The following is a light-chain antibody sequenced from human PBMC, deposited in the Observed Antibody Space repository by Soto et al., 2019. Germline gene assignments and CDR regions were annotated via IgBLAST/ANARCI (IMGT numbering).Light chain of an antibody. V-gene: IGKV1-27*01. CDR2: AAF. CDR3: QQYYSYPLT. CDR1: MPISNY. J-gene: IGKJ4*01. Sequence: DIQLTQSPSSLSASLGDRASITCRSSMPISNYLAWYQQKPGKIPNLLIYAAFTLQAGVPSRFSGSGSGTDFTLTISCLQSEDFATYYCQQYYSYPLTFGGGTKVDIK.